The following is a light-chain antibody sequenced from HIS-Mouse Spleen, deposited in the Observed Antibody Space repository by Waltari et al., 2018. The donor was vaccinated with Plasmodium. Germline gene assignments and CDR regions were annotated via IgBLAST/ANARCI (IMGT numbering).Light chain of an antibody. CDR2: QDC. CDR3: QAWDSSTVV. V-gene: IGLV3-1*01. J-gene: IGLJ2*01. CDR1: KLGDKY. Sequence: SYELTQPPSVSVSPGKTASITCSGDKLGDKYYCWWQQKPGQAPVLVIYQDCKRPSGIPERFSGSNSGNTATLTISGTQAMDEADYYCQAWDSSTVVFGGGTKLTVL.